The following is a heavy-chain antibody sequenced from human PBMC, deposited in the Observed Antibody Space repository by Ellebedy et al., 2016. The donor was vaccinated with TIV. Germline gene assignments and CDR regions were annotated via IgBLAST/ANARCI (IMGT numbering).Heavy chain of an antibody. CDR1: GFTFSSYA. CDR2: ISYDGSNK. Sequence: GESLKISXAASGFTFSSYAMHWVRQAPGKGLEWVAVISYDGSNKYYADSVKGRFTISRDNSKNTLYLQMNSPRAEDTAVYYCARENYDFWSGSGQYYFDYWGQGTLVTVSS. J-gene: IGHJ4*02. D-gene: IGHD3-3*01. V-gene: IGHV3-30-3*01. CDR3: ARENYDFWSGSGQYYFDY.